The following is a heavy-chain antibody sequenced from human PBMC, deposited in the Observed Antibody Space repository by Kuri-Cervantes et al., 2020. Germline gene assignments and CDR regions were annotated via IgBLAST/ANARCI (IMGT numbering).Heavy chain of an antibody. CDR3: ARHRDNYGSGSSYNWFDP. V-gene: IGHV1-18*01. Sequence: ASVKVSCKAFGYTFNGYGITWVRQAPGQGLEWVGRISAFNGYTKYAQKLQGRVTMTKVTSTRTAYLELRSLRSDDTAVYYCARHRDNYGSGSSYNWFDPWGQGTLVTVSS. J-gene: IGHJ5*02. D-gene: IGHD3-10*01. CDR2: ISAFNGYT. CDR1: GYTFNGYG.